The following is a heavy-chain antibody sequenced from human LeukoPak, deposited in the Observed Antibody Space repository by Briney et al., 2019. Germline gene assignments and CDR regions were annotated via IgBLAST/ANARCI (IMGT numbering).Heavy chain of an antibody. V-gene: IGHV1-69*04. CDR3: ARGDRDYDILTGYFTDDY. CDR1: GGTFSSYA. J-gene: IGHJ4*02. CDR2: IIPILGIA. Sequence: SVKVSCKASGGTFSSYAISWVRQAPGQGLEWMGRIIPILGIANYAQKFQGRVTITADKSTSTAYMEPSSLRSEDTAVYYCARGDRDYDILTGYFTDDYWGQGTLVTVSS. D-gene: IGHD3-9*01.